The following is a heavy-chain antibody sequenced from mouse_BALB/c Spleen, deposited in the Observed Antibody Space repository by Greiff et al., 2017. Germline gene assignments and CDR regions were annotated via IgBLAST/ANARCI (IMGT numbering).Heavy chain of an antibody. CDR2: ISDGGSYT. V-gene: IGHV5-4*02. CDR3: ARGGRPVG. J-gene: IGHJ3*01. Sequence: EVKLMESGGGLVKPGGSLKLSCAASGFTFSDYYMYWVRQTPEKRLEWVATISDGGSYTYYPDSVKGRFTISRDNAKNNLYLQMSSLKSEDTAMYYCARGGRPVGWGQETLVTVSA. CDR1: GFTFSDYY.